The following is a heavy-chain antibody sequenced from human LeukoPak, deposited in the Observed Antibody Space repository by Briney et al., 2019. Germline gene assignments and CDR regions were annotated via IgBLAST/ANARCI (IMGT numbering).Heavy chain of an antibody. CDR1: GYTLTELS. CDR3: ATAKRSYYDSNGYYYDY. CDR2: FDPEDGET. J-gene: IGHJ4*02. D-gene: IGHD3-22*01. Sequence: ASVKVSCKVSGYTLTELSIHWVRQAPGKGLEWMGVFDPEDGETIYAQKFQGRVTMTEDTSTDTAYMELSSLRSEDTAVYYCATAKRSYYDSNGYYYDYWGQGTLVTVSS. V-gene: IGHV1-24*01.